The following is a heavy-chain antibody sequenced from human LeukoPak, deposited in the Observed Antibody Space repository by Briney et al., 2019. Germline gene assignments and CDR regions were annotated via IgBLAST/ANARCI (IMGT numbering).Heavy chain of an antibody. CDR2: ISYDGSSK. CDR3: ARDRTEVRYFRVFDY. V-gene: IGHV3-30*03. J-gene: IGHJ4*02. CDR1: GFTFSSYG. Sequence: PGRSLRLSCAASGFTFSSYGMHWVRQAPGKGLEWVAVISYDGSSKYYTDSVKGRFTISRDNSKNTLYLQMNSLRAEDTAVYYCARDRTEVRYFRVFDYWGQGALVTVSS. D-gene: IGHD3-9*01.